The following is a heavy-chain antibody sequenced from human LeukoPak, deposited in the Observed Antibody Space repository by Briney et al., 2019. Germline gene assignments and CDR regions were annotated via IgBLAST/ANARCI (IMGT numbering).Heavy chain of an antibody. Sequence: ASVKVSCKVSGYTLTELSMHWVRQAPGKGLEWMGGFDPEDGETIYAQKFQGRVTMTEDTSTDTAYMELSSLRPEDTAVYYCATRVGGYYYDSSFDYWGQGTLVTVSS. CDR1: GYTLTELS. D-gene: IGHD3-22*01. V-gene: IGHV1-24*01. J-gene: IGHJ4*02. CDR2: FDPEDGET. CDR3: ATRVGGYYYDSSFDY.